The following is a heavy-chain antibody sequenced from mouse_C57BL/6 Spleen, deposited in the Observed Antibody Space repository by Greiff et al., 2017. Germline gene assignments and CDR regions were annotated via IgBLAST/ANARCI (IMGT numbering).Heavy chain of an antibody. CDR1: GYTFTDYY. V-gene: IGHV1-76*01. D-gene: IGHD1-1*01. J-gene: IGHJ2*01. CDR3: ARSRFDY. Sequence: QVQLKQSGAELVRPGASVKLSCKASGYTFTDYYINWVKQRPGQGLEWIARIYPGSGNTYYNGKFKGKATLTAEKSSSTAYMQLSSLPSEDSAVYFCARSRFDYWGQGTTLTVSS. CDR2: IYPGSGNT.